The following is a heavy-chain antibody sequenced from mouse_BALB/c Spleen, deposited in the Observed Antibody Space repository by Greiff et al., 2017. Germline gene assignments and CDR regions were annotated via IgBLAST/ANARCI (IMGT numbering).Heavy chain of an antibody. CDR3: ARSYFAYGNSLAY. V-gene: IGHV14-3*02. CDR2: IDPANGNT. J-gene: IGHJ3*01. Sequence: EVQLQQSGAELVKPGASVKLSCTASGFNIKDTYMHWVKQRPEQGLEWIGRIDPANGNTKYDPKFQGKATITADTSSNTAYLQLSSLTSEDTAVYYCARSYFAYGNSLAYWGQGTLVTVSA. CDR1: GFNIKDTY. D-gene: IGHD2-1*01.